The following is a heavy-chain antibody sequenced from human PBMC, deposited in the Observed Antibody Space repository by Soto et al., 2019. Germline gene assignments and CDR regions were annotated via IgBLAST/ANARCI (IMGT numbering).Heavy chain of an antibody. CDR2: ISYDGSNK. D-gene: IGHD4-17*01. J-gene: IGHJ3*02. CDR1: GFTFSSYG. CDR3: AKGSYGDYLEEFDAFDI. V-gene: IGHV3-30*18. Sequence: GGSLRLSCAASGFTFSSYGMHWVRQAPGKELEWVAVISYDGSNKYYADSVKGRFTISRDNSKNTLYLQMNSLRAEDTAVYYCAKGSYGDYLEEFDAFDIWGQGTMVTVSS.